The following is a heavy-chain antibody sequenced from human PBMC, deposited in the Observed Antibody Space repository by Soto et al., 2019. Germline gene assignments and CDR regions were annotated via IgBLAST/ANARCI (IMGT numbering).Heavy chain of an antibody. CDR1: EFTFSNYW. D-gene: IGHD6-19*01. CDR2: INPDESEK. J-gene: IGHJ4*02. V-gene: IGHV3-7*01. CDR3: AREQSSGWYFLDY. Sequence: GGSLRLSCAASEFTFSNYWMSWVRQAPGKGLEWVANINPDESEKYYVDSVKGRFTISRDNAKSSLSLQMNSLRAEDTAVYYCAREQSSGWYFLDYWGQGTLVTVSS.